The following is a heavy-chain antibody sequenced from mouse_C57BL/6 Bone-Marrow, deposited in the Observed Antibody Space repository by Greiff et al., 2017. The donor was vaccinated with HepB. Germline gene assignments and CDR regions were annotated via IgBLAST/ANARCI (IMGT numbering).Heavy chain of an antibody. D-gene: IGHD1-1*01. Sequence: EVKLQESGPVLVKPGASVKMSCKASGYTFTDYYMNWVKQSHGKSLEWIGVINPYNGGTSYNQKFKGKATLTVDKSSSTAYMELNSLTSEDSAVYYCAYYDEREYYYAMDYWGQGTSVTVSS. V-gene: IGHV1-19*01. CDR2: INPYNGGT. J-gene: IGHJ4*01. CDR3: AYYDEREYYYAMDY. CDR1: GYTFTDYY.